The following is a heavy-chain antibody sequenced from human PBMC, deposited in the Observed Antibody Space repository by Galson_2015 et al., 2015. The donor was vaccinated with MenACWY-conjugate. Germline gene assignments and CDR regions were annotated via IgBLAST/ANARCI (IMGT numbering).Heavy chain of an antibody. J-gene: IGHJ4*02. CDR1: GFTFNNYW. D-gene: IGHD1-1*01. Sequence: SLRLSCAASGFTFNNYWMHWVRQPPGKGLEWISYIKADGSCSNYADSVKGRFTISTDNAKNMVYLQMDGLGDEDTAVYFCARDNNWSFDSWGQGTLVTVSS. CDR3: ARDNNWSFDS. V-gene: IGHV3-74*01. CDR2: IKADGSCS.